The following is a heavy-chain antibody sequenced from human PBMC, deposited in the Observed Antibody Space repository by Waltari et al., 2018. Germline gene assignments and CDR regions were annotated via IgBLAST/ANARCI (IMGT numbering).Heavy chain of an antibody. J-gene: IGHJ4*02. V-gene: IGHV3-23*01. D-gene: IGHD6-19*01. CDR1: GFTFSSYA. CDR2: ISGSGGST. CDR3: AKGKQWLVYYFDY. Sequence: EVQLLESGGGLVQPGGSLRLSCAASGFTFSSYAMSWVRQAPGKGLEGVSAISGSGGSTYYADSVKGRFTISRDNSKNTLYLQMNSLRAEDTAVYYCAKGKQWLVYYFDYWGQGTLVTVSS.